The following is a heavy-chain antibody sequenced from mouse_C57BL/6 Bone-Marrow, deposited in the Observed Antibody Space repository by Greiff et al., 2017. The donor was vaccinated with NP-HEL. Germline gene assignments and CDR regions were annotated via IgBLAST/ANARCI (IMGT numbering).Heavy chain of an antibody. CDR2: ISDGGSYT. CDR3: ARDGAVVATNYAMDY. CDR1: GFTFSSYA. J-gene: IGHJ4*01. V-gene: IGHV5-4*01. D-gene: IGHD1-1*01. Sequence: VQLKQSGGGLVKPGGSLKLSCAASGFTFSSYAMSWVRQTPEKRLEWVATISDGGSYTYYPDNVKGRFTISRDNAKNNLYLQMSHLKSEDTAMYYCARDGAVVATNYAMDYWGQGTSVTVSS.